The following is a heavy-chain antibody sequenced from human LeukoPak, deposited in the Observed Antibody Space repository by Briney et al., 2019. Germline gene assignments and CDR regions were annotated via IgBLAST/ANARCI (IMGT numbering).Heavy chain of an antibody. CDR2: ISASGGST. CDR3: AKMGVMENAYCSSTSCYTNYYYMDV. V-gene: IGHV3-23*01. CDR1: GFTFTAYA. Sequence: GGSLRLSCAASGFTFTAYAMSWVRQAPGKGLKWVSSISASGGSTYYTDPVNGRFTISRENSKNTLYLQMNSLRAEDTAVHYCAKMGVMENAYCSSTSCYTNYYYMDVWGKGTTVTVSS. D-gene: IGHD2-2*02. J-gene: IGHJ6*03.